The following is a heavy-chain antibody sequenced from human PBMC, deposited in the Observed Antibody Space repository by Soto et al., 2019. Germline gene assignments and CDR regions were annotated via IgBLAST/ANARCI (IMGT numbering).Heavy chain of an antibody. CDR1: GFTFSSYA. CDR3: AKHIPADYNWNDGYYYYMDV. CDR2: ISGSGGST. V-gene: IGHV3-23*01. Sequence: GGSLRLSCAASGFTFSSYAMSWVRQAPGKGLEWVSAISGSGGSTYYADSVKGRFTISRDNSKNTLYLQMNSLRAEDTAVYYCAKHIPADYNWNDGYYYYMDVWGKGTTVTVSS. J-gene: IGHJ6*03. D-gene: IGHD1-20*01.